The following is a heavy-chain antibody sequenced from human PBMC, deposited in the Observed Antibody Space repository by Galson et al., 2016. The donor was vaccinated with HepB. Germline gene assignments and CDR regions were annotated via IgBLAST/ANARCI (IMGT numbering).Heavy chain of an antibody. D-gene: IGHD2-2*01. CDR2: ISYDGSNK. V-gene: IGHV3-30*03. Sequence: SLRLSCAASGFTFSSYGMHWVRQAPGKGLEWVAFISYDGSNKKYADYAQKFQERVTITRDMSTSTAYMELSSLRSEDTAVYYRAAALSYRSSTSCYWPLHYWGQGTLVTVSS. J-gene: IGHJ4*02. CDR1: GFTFSSYG. CDR3: AAALSYRSSTSCYWPLHY.